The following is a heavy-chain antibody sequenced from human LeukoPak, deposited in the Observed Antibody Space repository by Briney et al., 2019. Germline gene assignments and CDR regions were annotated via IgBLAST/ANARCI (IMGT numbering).Heavy chain of an antibody. CDR2: ISGSGGST. D-gene: IGHD3-9*01. CDR1: GFTFSSYA. J-gene: IGHJ4*02. Sequence: GGSLRLSCAASGFTFSSYAMSWVRQAPGKGLEWVSVISGSGGSTYYADSVKGRFTISRDNSKYTLYLQMNSLRAEDTAVYYCAKGIRYFAMVNYFDYWGQGTLVTVSS. CDR3: AKGIRYFAMVNYFDY. V-gene: IGHV3-23*01.